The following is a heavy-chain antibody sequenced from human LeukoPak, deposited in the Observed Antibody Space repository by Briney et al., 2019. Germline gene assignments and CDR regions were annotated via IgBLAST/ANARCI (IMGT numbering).Heavy chain of an antibody. Sequence: PGRSLRLSCAASGFTFSSYAMHWVRQAPGKGLEWVAVISYDGSKKYYADSVKGRFTISRDDSKNTLYLQMNSLRAEDTAVYYCARGFYYDSSGYPFDYWGQGTLVTVSS. CDR2: ISYDGSKK. J-gene: IGHJ4*02. V-gene: IGHV3-30-3*01. CDR1: GFTFSSYA. CDR3: ARGFYYDSSGYPFDY. D-gene: IGHD3-22*01.